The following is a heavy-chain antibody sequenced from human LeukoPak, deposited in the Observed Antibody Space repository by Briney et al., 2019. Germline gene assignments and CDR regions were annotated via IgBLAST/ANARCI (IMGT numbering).Heavy chain of an antibody. CDR3: ARADHNLGFDY. J-gene: IGHJ4*02. CDR2: IIPIFGTA. D-gene: IGHD7-27*01. Sequence: ASVKVSCKASGGTFSSHAISWERQAPGQGLEWMGGIIPIFGTANYAQKFQGRVTITTDESTSTAYMELSSLRSEDTAVYYCARADHNLGFDYWGQGTLVTVSS. V-gene: IGHV1-69*05. CDR1: GGTFSSHA.